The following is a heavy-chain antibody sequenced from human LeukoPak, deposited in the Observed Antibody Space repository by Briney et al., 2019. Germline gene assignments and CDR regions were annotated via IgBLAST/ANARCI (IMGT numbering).Heavy chain of an antibody. CDR3: ARDPAEYDSSGYMYYFDY. J-gene: IGHJ4*02. CDR1: GYTFTSYG. CDR2: ISAYNGNT. D-gene: IGHD3-22*01. Sequence: ASVKVSCKASGYTFTSYGISWVRQAPGQGLERMGWISAYNGNTNYAQKLQGRVTMTTDTSTSTAYMELRSLRSDDTAVYYCARDPAEYDSSGYMYYFDYWGQGTLVTVSS. V-gene: IGHV1-18*01.